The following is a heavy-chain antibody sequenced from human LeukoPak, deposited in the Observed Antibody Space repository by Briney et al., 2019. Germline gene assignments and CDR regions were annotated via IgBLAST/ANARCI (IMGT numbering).Heavy chain of an antibody. D-gene: IGHD2-2*02. CDR3: ARGGRHCSSTSCYKWGFDC. V-gene: IGHV1-2*06. J-gene: IGHJ4*02. CDR1: GYTFTGYY. Sequence: GASVKVSCKASGYTFTGYYMHWVRQAPGQGLEWMGRINPNSGGTNYAQKFQGRVTMTRDTSISTAHMELSSLRSEDTAVYYCARGGRHCSSTSCYKWGFDCWGQGTLVTVSS. CDR2: INPNSGGT.